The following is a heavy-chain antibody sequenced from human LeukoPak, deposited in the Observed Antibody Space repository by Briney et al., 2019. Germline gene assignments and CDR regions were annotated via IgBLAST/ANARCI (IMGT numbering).Heavy chain of an antibody. D-gene: IGHD2-15*01. CDR2: VIPIIGTA. Sequence: SVKVSCKTSGGTFSTYAINWVRQAPGQGLEWMGGVIPIIGTANYAQKFQGRVTITADEFLSTAYMELSSLRSEDTAVYFCARDEYCSGTSCYSRGNWFDPRGQGTLVTVSS. J-gene: IGHJ5*02. CDR3: ARDEYCSGTSCYSRGNWFDP. V-gene: IGHV1-69*13. CDR1: GGTFSTYA.